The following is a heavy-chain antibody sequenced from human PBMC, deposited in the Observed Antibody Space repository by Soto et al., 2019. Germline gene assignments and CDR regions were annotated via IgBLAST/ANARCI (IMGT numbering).Heavy chain of an antibody. Sequence: SETLSLTCTVSGGSISSGGYYWSWIRQHPGKGLEWIGYIYYSGSTYYNPSLKSRVTISVDTSKNQFSLKLSSVTAADTAVYYCARDRSGSYYLFDYWGQGTLVTVSS. CDR1: GGSISSGGYY. CDR3: ARDRSGSYYLFDY. CDR2: IYYSGST. J-gene: IGHJ4*02. V-gene: IGHV4-31*03. D-gene: IGHD1-26*01.